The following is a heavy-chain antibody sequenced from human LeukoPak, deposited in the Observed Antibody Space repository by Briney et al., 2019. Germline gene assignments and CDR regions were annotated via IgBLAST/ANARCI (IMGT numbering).Heavy chain of an antibody. CDR3: ARDLGEQWLAYYFDY. D-gene: IGHD6-19*01. CDR1: GFTFSSYS. Sequence: GRSLRLSCAASGFTFSSYSMNWVSQAPGKGLEWDSSISSSSSYIYYADSVKGRFTISRDNAKNSLYLQMNSLRAEDTAVYYCARDLGEQWLAYYFDYWGQGTLVTVSS. V-gene: IGHV3-21*01. J-gene: IGHJ4*02. CDR2: ISSSSSYI.